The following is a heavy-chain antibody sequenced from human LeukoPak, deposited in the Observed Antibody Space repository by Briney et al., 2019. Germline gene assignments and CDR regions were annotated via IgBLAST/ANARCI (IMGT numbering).Heavy chain of an antibody. J-gene: IGHJ6*02. CDR1: GGSISSYY. V-gene: IGHV4-59*01. CDR2: IYYSGST. CDR3: ARVGMVRGVIINYGMDV. Sequence: SETLSLTCTVSGGSISSYYWSWIRQPPGKGLEWIGYIYYSGSTNYNPSLKSRVTISVDTSKNQFSLKLSSVTAADTAVYYWARVGMVRGVIINYGMDVWGQGTTVTVSS. D-gene: IGHD3-10*01.